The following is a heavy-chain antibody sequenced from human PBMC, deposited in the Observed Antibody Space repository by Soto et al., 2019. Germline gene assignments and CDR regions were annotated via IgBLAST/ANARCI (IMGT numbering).Heavy chain of an antibody. Sequence: PGGSLRLSCAASGFTFSSYAMHWVRQAPGKGLEWVAVISYDGSNKYYADSVKGRFTISRDNSKNTLYLQMNSLRAEDTAVYYCARAKPGYCSGGSCYPHSVWGQGTLVTVS. CDR3: ARAKPGYCSGGSCYPHSV. CDR1: GFTFSSYA. V-gene: IGHV3-30-3*01. J-gene: IGHJ4*02. CDR2: ISYDGSNK. D-gene: IGHD2-15*01.